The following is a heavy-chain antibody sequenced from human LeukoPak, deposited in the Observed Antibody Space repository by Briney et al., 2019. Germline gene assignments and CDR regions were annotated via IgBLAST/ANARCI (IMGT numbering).Heavy chain of an antibody. CDR2: IYHSGST. D-gene: IGHD3-3*01. CDR3: ARQRAATIFGVVIDHFDY. V-gene: IGHV4-38-2*02. J-gene: IGHJ4*02. CDR1: GGSISSYY. Sequence: PSETLSLTCTVSGGSISSYYWGWIRQPPGKGLEWIGSIYHSGSTYYNPSLKSRVTISVDTSKNQFSLKLSSVTAADTAVYYCARQRAATIFGVVIDHFDYWGQGTLVTVSS.